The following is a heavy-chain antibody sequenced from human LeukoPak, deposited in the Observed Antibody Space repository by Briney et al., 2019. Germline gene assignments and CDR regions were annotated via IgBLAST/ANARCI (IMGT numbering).Heavy chain of an antibody. CDR1: GFTFSTYN. D-gene: IGHD3-10*01. CDR2: ISSSSSYI. CDR3: ARVGVQTGPFYYMDV. Sequence: GGSLRLSCEASGFTFSTYNMNWVRQAPGKRLEWVSSISSSSSYIYYADSVKGRFTISRDNAKNSLYLQMNSLRAEDTAVYYCARVGVQTGPFYYMDVWGKGTTVTVSS. V-gene: IGHV3-21*01. J-gene: IGHJ6*03.